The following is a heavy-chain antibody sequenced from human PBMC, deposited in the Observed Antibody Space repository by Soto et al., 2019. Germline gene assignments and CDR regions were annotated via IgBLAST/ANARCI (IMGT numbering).Heavy chain of an antibody. D-gene: IGHD1-7*01. V-gene: IGHV2-5*02. CDR3: AHRLTLNSDWNYGRFDY. J-gene: IGHJ4*02. CDR2: IYWDDDK. CDR1: GFSLTTYGVG. Sequence: SGPTLVNPTQTLTLTCTFSGFSLTTYGVGVGWIRQPPGKALQWLALIYWDDDKRYCPSLKSRLTITKDTSKNQVVLTMTNMDPVDTATYFCAHRLTLNSDWNYGRFDYWGQGTLVLVSA.